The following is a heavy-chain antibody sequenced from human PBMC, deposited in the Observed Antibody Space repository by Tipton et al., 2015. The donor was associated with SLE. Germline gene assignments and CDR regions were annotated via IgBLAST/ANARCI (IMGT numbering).Heavy chain of an antibody. CDR1: GGSISSYY. CDR2: IYYSGST. Sequence: TLSLTCTVSGGSISSYYWSWIRQPPGKGLEWTGYIYYSGSTNYNPSLKSRVTISVDTSKNQFSLKLRSVTAADTAVYYCARVGYDSSGFDYWGQGTLVTVSS. J-gene: IGHJ4*02. D-gene: IGHD3-22*01. V-gene: IGHV4-59*01. CDR3: ARVGYDSSGFDY.